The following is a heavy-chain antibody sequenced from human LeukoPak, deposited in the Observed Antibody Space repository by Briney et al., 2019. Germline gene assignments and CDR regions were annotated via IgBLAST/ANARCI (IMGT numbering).Heavy chain of an antibody. CDR2: ISGSGGST. V-gene: IGHV3-23*01. D-gene: IGHD6-13*01. Sequence: GGSLRLSCAASGFTFSSYSMTWVPQAPGQGLEGVSSISGSGGSTYHADSVKGRFTISRDISKNTLYLQMNSLRAEDTAAYYCAKSRASSGVAPAGYDYWGQGTLVTVSS. CDR1: GFTFSSYS. CDR3: AKSRASSGVAPAGYDY. J-gene: IGHJ4*02.